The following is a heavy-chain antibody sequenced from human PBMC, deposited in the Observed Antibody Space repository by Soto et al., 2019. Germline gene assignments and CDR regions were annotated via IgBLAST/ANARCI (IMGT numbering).Heavy chain of an antibody. D-gene: IGHD2-2*01. CDR2: IWYDGKNK. J-gene: IGHJ4*02. V-gene: IGHV3-33*01. Sequence: QVQLVESGGGVVQPGGSLRLSCAASGFSFSTYGMHWVRQAPGKGLEWVAVIWYDGKNKYYADSVKGRFTISRDNSKNTLYLQMNSLRAEDTALYYCASRSPALDYWGQGTLVTVS. CDR3: ASRSPALDY. CDR1: GFSFSTYG.